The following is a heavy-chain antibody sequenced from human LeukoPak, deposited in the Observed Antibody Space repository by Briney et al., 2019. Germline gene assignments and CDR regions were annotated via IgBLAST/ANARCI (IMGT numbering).Heavy chain of an antibody. CDR3: ARVVLGSSDY. D-gene: IGHD3-10*01. J-gene: IGHJ4*02. CDR1: GYSISSGYY. V-gene: IGHV4-38-2*02. Sequence: SETLSLTCTVSGYSISSGYYWGWIRQPPGKGLEWIGSILHSGNTYYNPSLKSRVTISVDTSKNQFSLNLSSVTAADTAVYYCARVVLGSSDYWGQGTLVTVSP. CDR2: ILHSGNT.